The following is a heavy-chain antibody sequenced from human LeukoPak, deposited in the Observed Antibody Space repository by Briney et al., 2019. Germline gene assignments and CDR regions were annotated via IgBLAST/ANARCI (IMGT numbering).Heavy chain of an antibody. CDR3: ARWTGLAAAGSYFDY. J-gene: IGHJ4*02. CDR2: IYYSGST. D-gene: IGHD6-13*01. V-gene: IGHV4-39*07. CDR1: GGSISSSSYY. Sequence: SETLSLTCTVSGGSISSSSYYWGWIRQPPGKGLEWIGSIYYSGSTYYNPSLKSRVTISVDTSKNQFSLKLSSVTAADTAVYYCARWTGLAAAGSYFDYWGQGTLVTVSS.